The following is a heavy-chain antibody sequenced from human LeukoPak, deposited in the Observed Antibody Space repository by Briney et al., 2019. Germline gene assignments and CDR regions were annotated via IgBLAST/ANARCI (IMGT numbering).Heavy chain of an antibody. D-gene: IGHD3-10*01. Sequence: SETLSLTCTVSGGSISSYYWSWIRQPPGKGLEWIAYICYSGITNYNPSLRSRATISVDTSKNEFSLKLSSVTAADTAVYYCARDRHGSGSAHSFDPWGQGTLVTVSS. CDR1: GGSISSYY. CDR3: ARDRHGSGSAHSFDP. V-gene: IGHV4-59*01. J-gene: IGHJ5*02. CDR2: ICYSGIT.